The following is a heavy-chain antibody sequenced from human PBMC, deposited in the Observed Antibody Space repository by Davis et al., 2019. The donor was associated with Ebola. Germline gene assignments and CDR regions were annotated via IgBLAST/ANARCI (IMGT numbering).Heavy chain of an antibody. Sequence: PSETLSLTCIVSDVSISSGYYYWSWIRQPAGKGLEWVGHISSSGSTNYNPSLRGRVTVSVDTSKNQFSLKVTSATAADTAVYYCAGDTIGLDYWGQGTLGTVSS. J-gene: IGHJ4*02. V-gene: IGHV4-61*09. D-gene: IGHD5-24*01. CDR1: DVSISSGYYY. CDR3: AGDTIGLDY. CDR2: ISSSGST.